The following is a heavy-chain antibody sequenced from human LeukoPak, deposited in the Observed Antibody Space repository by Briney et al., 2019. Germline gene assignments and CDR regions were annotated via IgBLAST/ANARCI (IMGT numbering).Heavy chain of an antibody. CDR1: GGTFSGYA. D-gene: IGHD6-19*01. J-gene: IGHJ4*02. V-gene: IGHV1-69*13. Sequence: PLASVKVSCKASGGTFSGYAISWVRQAPGQGLEWMGGIIPIFGTANYAQKFQGRVTITADESTSTAYMELSSLRSEDTAVYYCARAVAGHEIFDYWGQGTLVTVSS. CDR2: IIPIFGTA. CDR3: ARAVAGHEIFDY.